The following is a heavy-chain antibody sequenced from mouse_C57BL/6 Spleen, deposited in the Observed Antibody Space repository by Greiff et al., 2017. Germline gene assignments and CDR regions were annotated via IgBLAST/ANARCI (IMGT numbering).Heavy chain of an antibody. V-gene: IGHV5-17*01. CDR3: ARWLLGAMDD. J-gene: IGHJ4*01. D-gene: IGHD2-3*01. Sequence: EVMLVESGGGLVKPGGSLKLSCAASGFTFSDYGMHWVRQAPEKGLEWVAYISSGSSTIYYADTVKGSFTISRDNAKNTLFLQMTSLRSEDTAMYYCARWLLGAMDDWGQGTSVTVSS. CDR1: GFTFSDYG. CDR2: ISSGSSTI.